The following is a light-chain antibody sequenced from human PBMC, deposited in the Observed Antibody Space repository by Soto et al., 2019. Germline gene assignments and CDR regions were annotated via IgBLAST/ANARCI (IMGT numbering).Light chain of an antibody. Sequence: QSVLTQPASVSGSPGQSITISCTGTISDVGSYNLVSWYQQHPGKAPKLMIYEGSKRPSGVSNRFSGSKSGNTASLTISGLQAEDEADYYCCSYAGSSTFLFVFGTGTKVTVL. CDR3: CSYAGSSTFLFV. CDR2: EGS. V-gene: IGLV2-23*03. J-gene: IGLJ1*01. CDR1: ISDVGSYNL.